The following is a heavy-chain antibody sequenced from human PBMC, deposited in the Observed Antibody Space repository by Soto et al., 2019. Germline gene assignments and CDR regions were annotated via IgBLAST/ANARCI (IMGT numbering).Heavy chain of an antibody. CDR2: IIPIFGTA. CDR1: GGTFSSYA. Sequence: SVKVSCKASGGTFSSYAISWVRQAPGQGLEWMGGIIPIFGTANYAQKFQGRVTITADESTSTAYMELSSLRSEGTAVYYCARDRAEYSSSWYRAFDIWGQGTMVTVSS. J-gene: IGHJ3*02. D-gene: IGHD6-13*01. V-gene: IGHV1-69*13. CDR3: ARDRAEYSSSWYRAFDI.